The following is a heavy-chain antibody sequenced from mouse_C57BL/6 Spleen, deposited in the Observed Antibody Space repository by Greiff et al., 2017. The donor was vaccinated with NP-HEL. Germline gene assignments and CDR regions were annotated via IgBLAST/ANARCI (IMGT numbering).Heavy chain of an antibody. CDR3: TAPSYYYGSRTGYFDV. D-gene: IGHD1-1*01. CDR2: IRLKSDNYAT. J-gene: IGHJ1*03. V-gene: IGHV6-3*01. CDR1: GFTFSNYW. Sequence: EVKVEESGGGLVQPGGSMKLSCVASGFTFSNYWMNWVRQSPEKGLEWVAQIRLKSDNYATHYAESVKGRFTISRDDSKSSVYLQMNNLRAEDTGIYYCTAPSYYYGSRTGYFDVWGTGTTVTVSS.